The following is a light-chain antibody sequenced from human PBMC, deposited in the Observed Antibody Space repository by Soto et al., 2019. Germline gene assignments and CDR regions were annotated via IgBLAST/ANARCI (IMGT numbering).Light chain of an antibody. CDR3: SSFTSSSTLVV. V-gene: IGLV2-14*03. CDR1: SSDIGGYNY. Sequence: QSVLTQPASVSGSPGQSITISCTGTSSDIGGYNYVSWYQQNPGKAPKLMIYDVSTRPSGVSYRFSGSKSGNTASLTISDLQAEDEADYYCSSFTSSSTLVVFGGGTKVTVL. J-gene: IGLJ2*01. CDR2: DVS.